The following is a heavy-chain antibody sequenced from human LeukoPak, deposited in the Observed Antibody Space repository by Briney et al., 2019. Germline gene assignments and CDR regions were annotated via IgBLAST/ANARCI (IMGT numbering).Heavy chain of an antibody. D-gene: IGHD1-26*01. J-gene: IGHJ4*02. V-gene: IGHV3-73*01. CDR3: AKDSSMVGVPRY. CDR1: GFTFSGPA. Sequence: PGGSLRLSCAASGFTFSGPAMHWVRQASGKGLEWVGRIRNKANSYATAYAASVKGRFTISRDNSENTLYLQMNSLRAEDTAVYYCAKDSSMVGVPRYWGQGTLVTVSS. CDR2: IRNKANSYAT.